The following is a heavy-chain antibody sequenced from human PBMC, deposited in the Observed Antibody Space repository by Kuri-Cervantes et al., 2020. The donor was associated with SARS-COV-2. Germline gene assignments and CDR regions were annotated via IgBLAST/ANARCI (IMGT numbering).Heavy chain of an antibody. J-gene: IGHJ4*02. CDR1: GGSISSYY. CDR3: ARAGYYFDY. Sequence: SETLSLTCTVSGGSISSYYWSWIRQPPGKGLEWIGYIYYSGSTNYNPSLKSRVTISVDKSKNQFSLKLSSVTAADTAVYYCARAGYYFDYWGQGTLVTVSS. V-gene: IGHV4-59*01. CDR2: IYYSGST.